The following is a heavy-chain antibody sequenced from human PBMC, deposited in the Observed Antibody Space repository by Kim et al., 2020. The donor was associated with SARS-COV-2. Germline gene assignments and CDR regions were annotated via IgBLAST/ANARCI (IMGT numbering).Heavy chain of an antibody. Sequence: SETLSLTCAVSGGSINAGGFSWSWIRQPPGKGLEWIGHIHYTGNTYYNPSLNSRVTISVDRSKNQFSLKLTSVTAADTAVYYCARASWFGVDTRNWFDL. J-gene: IGHJ5*02. CDR2: IHYTGNT. V-gene: IGHV4-30-2*01. D-gene: IGHD3-10*01. CDR1: GGSINAGGFS. CDR3: ARASWFGVDTRNWFDL.